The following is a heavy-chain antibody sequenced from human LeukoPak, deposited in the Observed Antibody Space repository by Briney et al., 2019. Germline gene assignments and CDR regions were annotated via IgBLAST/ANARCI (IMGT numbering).Heavy chain of an antibody. CDR1: GGSISSSSYY. CDR2: IYYSGST. Sequence: SETLSLTCTVSGGSISSSSYYWGWIRQPPGKGLEWIGSIYYSGSTYYNPSLKSRVTISVDTSKNQFSLKLSSVTAADTAVYYCARHVDTAMVTRAFDIWGQGTMVTVSS. V-gene: IGHV4-39*01. D-gene: IGHD5-18*01. J-gene: IGHJ3*02. CDR3: ARHVDTAMVTRAFDI.